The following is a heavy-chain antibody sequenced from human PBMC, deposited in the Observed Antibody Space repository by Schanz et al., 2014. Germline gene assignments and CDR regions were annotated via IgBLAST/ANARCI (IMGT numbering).Heavy chain of an antibody. V-gene: IGHV3-23*01. CDR1: GFTFSIYG. CDR2: LSGDGGTT. CDR3: AKVAPAATYLDS. D-gene: IGHD2-2*01. Sequence: EVQLLESGGGLVQPGGSLRLSCAASGFTFSIYGMSWVRQAPGKGLQWVSSLSGDGGTTHYADSVKGRFTISRDNAKISLFLQMNSLSAEDTAVYYCAKVAPAATYLDSWGLGTLVTVSS. J-gene: IGHJ4*02.